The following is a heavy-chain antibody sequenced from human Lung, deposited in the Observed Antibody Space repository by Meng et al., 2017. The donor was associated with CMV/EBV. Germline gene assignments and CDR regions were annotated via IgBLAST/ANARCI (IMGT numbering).Heavy chain of an antibody. V-gene: IGHV3-7*04. Sequence: GGSLRLSFAASGFTFSNYWMSWVRQAPGKGLEWVASINQDGSEKHYMDSVKGRFTISRDNAKNALYLEMNSLRAEDTALYFCVRGSGREWFDPWGQGTLVTVSS. CDR3: VRGSGREWFDP. CDR1: GFTFSNYW. CDR2: INQDGSEK. D-gene: IGHD2-15*01. J-gene: IGHJ5*02.